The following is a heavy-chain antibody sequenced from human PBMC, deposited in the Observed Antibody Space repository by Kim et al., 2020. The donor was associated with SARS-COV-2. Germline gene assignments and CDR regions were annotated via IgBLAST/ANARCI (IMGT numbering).Heavy chain of an antibody. CDR3: ASDMYSREGGGY. V-gene: IGHV3-74*01. CDR2: INGDGSST. CDR1: GFTLSSYW. J-gene: IGHJ4*02. Sequence: GGSLRLSCAASGFTLSSYWMHWVRQVPGKGLVWVSRINGDGSSTTYADPVKGRFTISRDNAKNTLYLQMNSLRVEDTAVYYCASDMYSREGGGYLGQGTL. D-gene: IGHD1-26*01.